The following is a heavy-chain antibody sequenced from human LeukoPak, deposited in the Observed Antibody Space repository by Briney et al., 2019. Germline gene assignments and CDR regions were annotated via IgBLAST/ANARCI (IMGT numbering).Heavy chain of an antibody. J-gene: IGHJ4*02. CDR1: GFVFSAYA. V-gene: IGHV3-23*01. D-gene: IGHD3-22*01. Sequence: PGGSLRLSCAASGFVFSAYAMSWVRQAPGKGLEWVPSISGSGSSTNYADSVKGRFTISRDTSKNTVYLQMNSLRGDDAATYYCAKDRYDSTGYFFDSWGQGTLVTVSS. CDR2: ISGSGSST. CDR3: AKDRYDSTGYFFDS.